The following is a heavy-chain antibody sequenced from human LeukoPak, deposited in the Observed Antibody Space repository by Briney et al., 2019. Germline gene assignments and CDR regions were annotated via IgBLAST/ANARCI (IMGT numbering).Heavy chain of an antibody. V-gene: IGHV1-69*05. Sequence: GASVKASCKASGGTFSSYAISWVRQAPGQGLEWMGRIIPIFGTANYAQKFQGRVTITTDESTSTAYMELSSLRSEDTAVYYCASANGYSGYDPLPYFDYWGQGTLVTVSS. CDR2: IIPIFGTA. J-gene: IGHJ4*02. CDR1: GGTFSSYA. D-gene: IGHD5-12*01. CDR3: ASANGYSGYDPLPYFDY.